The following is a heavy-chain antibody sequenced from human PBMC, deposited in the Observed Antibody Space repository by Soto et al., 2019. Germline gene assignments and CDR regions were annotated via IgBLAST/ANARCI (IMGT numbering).Heavy chain of an antibody. Sequence: QVQLVESGGGVVQPGRSLRLSCAASGFMFSNHGMHWVRQAPGKGLEWVAVIWSDGNNRYYADSVKGRFTISRDNSKNTVHLQMNSLRAEDTAVYYCVRGDNWNDEASDYWGQGTLVTVSS. CDR3: VRGDNWNDEASDY. CDR2: IWSDGNNR. CDR1: GFMFSNHG. J-gene: IGHJ4*02. V-gene: IGHV3-33*01. D-gene: IGHD1-1*01.